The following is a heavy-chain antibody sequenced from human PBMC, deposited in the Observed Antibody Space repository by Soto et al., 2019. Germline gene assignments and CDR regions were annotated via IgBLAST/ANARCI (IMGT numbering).Heavy chain of an antibody. CDR2: TYYRSRWYN. V-gene: IGHV6-1*01. CDR1: GDSVSSNSVA. CDR3: ARMSSSRRTPYFDY. Sequence: SPTLSLTCAISGDSVSSNSVAWNWIRQSPSRGLEWLGRTYYRSRWYNDYAVSVKSRMTINPDTSKNQFSLQLNSVTPEDTAVYYCARMSSSRRTPYFDYWGQGTVVTVSS. J-gene: IGHJ4*02.